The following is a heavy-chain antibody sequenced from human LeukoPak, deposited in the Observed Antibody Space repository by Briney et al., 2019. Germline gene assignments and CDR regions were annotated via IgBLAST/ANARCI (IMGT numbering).Heavy chain of an antibody. D-gene: IGHD2-2*01. CDR3: AREFFPIVVVPAATT. CDR2: IIPIFGTA. CDR1: GGTFSSYA. V-gene: IGHV1-69*13. J-gene: IGHJ4*02. Sequence: SVKVSCKDSGGTFSSYAISWVRQAPEQGLEWMGGIIPIFGTANYAQKFQGRVTITADESTSTAYMELSSLRSEDTAVYYCAREFFPIVVVPAATTWGQGTLVTVSS.